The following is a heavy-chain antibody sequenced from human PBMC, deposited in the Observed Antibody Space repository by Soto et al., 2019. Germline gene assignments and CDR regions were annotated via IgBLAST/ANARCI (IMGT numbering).Heavy chain of an antibody. V-gene: IGHV1-18*01. CDR2: ISAYNGNT. D-gene: IGHD1-26*01. CDR1: GYTFTSYG. Sequence: QVQLVQSGAEVKKPGASVKVSCKASGYTFTSYGISWVRQAPGQGLEWMGWISAYNGNTNYAQKLQGRVTMTTDTXTXXAYMELRSLRSDDTAVYYCARAHLGSWELLSIFDYWGQGTLVTVSS. CDR3: ARAHLGSWELLSIFDY. J-gene: IGHJ4*02.